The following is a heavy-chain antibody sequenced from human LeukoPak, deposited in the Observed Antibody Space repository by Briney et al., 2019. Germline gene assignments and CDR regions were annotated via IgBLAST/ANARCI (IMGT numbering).Heavy chain of an antibody. J-gene: IGHJ4*02. Sequence: PGGSLRLSCAASGFTFSSYAMSWVRQAPGKGLEWVSAISGSGGSTYYADSVKGRFTISRDNSKNTLYLQMNSLRAEDTAVYYCAKDNVWDIVVVPAAREPYFDYWGQEPLVTVSS. CDR2: ISGSGGST. V-gene: IGHV3-23*01. CDR1: GFTFSSYA. CDR3: AKDNVWDIVVVPAAREPYFDY. D-gene: IGHD2-2*01.